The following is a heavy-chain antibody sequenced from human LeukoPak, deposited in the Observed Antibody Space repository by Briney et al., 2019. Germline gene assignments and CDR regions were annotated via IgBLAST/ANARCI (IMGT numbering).Heavy chain of an antibody. CDR3: ARGRNYCSSTSCYPDYYYGMDV. D-gene: IGHD2-2*01. J-gene: IGHJ6*02. V-gene: IGHV4-30-4*01. Sequence: SETLSLTCTVSGGSISSGDYYWSWIRQPPGKGLEWIGYIYYNGSTYYNPSLKSRVTISVDTSKNQFSLKLSSVTAADTAVYYCARGRNYCSSTSCYPDYYYGMDVWGQGTTVTVSS. CDR1: GGSISSGDYY. CDR2: IYYNGST.